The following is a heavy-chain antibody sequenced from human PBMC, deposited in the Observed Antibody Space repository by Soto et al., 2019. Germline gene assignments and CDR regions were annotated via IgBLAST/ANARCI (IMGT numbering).Heavy chain of an antibody. CDR1: GYTFTSYA. J-gene: IGHJ5*02. D-gene: IGHD3-16*01. CDR3: ARGFPFWFDP. CDR2: INAGNGNT. V-gene: IGHV1-3*05. Sequence: QVQLVQSGAEEKKPGATVKVSCKASGYTFTSYATYWVRQAPGQRLEWMGWINAGNGNTKYSQKFQGRVTITRETSATRAYMELSSLRSEDTAVYYCARGFPFWFDPWGQGTLVTVSS.